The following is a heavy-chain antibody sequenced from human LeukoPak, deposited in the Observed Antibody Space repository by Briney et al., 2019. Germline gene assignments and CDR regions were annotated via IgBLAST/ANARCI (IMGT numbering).Heavy chain of an antibody. CDR2: ISVSGSRA. J-gene: IGHJ6*02. V-gene: IGHV3-23*01. CDR3: TKDHDGMHA. CDR1: GFTFSSNA. Sequence: PGGSLRLSCAASGFTFSSNAMSWVRQAPGKGLEWVSVISVSGSRAYYADFVKGRFTVSRDNSKNKVLLQMNSLRVEDTAVYYCTKDHDGMHAWGQGTTVTVSS.